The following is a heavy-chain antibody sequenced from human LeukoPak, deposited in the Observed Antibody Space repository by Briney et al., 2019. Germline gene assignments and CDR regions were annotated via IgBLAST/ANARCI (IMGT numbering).Heavy chain of an antibody. D-gene: IGHD6-19*01. CDR2: INDSGGSR. V-gene: IGHV3-23*01. CDR3: AKDSGQWLASTGDN. CDR1: GFTVSSNY. Sequence: GGSLRLSCAASGFTVSSNYMSWVRQAPGKGLEWVSTINDSGGSRNYADSVKGRFTISRDNSKNTLHLQMNNLRAEDTAVYYCAKDSGQWLASTGDNWGQGTLVTVSS. J-gene: IGHJ4*02.